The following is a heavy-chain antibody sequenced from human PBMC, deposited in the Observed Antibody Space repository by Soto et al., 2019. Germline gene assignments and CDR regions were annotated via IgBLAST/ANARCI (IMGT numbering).Heavy chain of an antibody. D-gene: IGHD3-16*01. J-gene: IGHJ6*02. Sequence: EVQLVESGGGFIYPGGSLRLSCAASGLTISNAWMNWVRQAPGKGLEWVGRIKTNTEGGTTDYAAAVKGRFTVSRDDSKNTLYLQMNSLRTEDTAVYYCTTGSVGGVWGQGTTVTVSS. CDR2: IKTNTEGGTT. CDR3: TTGSVGGV. V-gene: IGHV3-15*07. CDR1: GLTISNAW.